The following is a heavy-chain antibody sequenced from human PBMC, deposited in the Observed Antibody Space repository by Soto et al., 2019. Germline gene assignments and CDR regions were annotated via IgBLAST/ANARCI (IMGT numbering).Heavy chain of an antibody. D-gene: IGHD4-17*01. CDR3: ARQYYGGKSDP. V-gene: IGHV4-31*03. CDR1: GGSISRGDYF. CDR2: IYYSGST. J-gene: IGHJ5*02. Sequence: QVQLQESGPGLVKPSQTLSLTCSVSGGSISRGDYFWSWIRQHPGKGLEWIGYIYYSGSTYYNPSLKSRASISVHTSNNQFSLKLTSVTAADTAVYYCARQYYGGKSDPWGQGTLVTVSS.